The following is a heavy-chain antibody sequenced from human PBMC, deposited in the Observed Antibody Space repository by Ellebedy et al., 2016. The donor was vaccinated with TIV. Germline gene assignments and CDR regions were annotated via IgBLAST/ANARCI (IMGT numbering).Heavy chain of an antibody. D-gene: IGHD2-2*01. Sequence: AASVKVSCKTTGYTFTSYGFSWVRQAPGQGLEWMGWISGYNRHTNYAEKFSGRVTMTTDRSTSTAYMELRSLTSDDTAIYYCARDCSTTSCSPQGIDYWGQGTLVTVSS. CDR1: GYTFTSYG. CDR2: ISGYNRHT. V-gene: IGHV1-18*04. J-gene: IGHJ4*02. CDR3: ARDCSTTSCSPQGIDY.